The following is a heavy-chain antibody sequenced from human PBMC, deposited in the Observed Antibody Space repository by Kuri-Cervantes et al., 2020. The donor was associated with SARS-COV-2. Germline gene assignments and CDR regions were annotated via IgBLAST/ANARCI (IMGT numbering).Heavy chain of an antibody. CDR3: ARGGRYYFDY. V-gene: IGHV3-48*01. J-gene: IGHJ4*02. D-gene: IGHD1-26*01. CDR2: ISGSGFSI. Sequence: GGPLRLSCAASGFSFSNYAMHWVRQAPGKGLEWVSYISGSGFSIYYADSLKGRFTISRDNAKNSLYLQMNSLTAEDTAVYYCARGGRYYFDYWGQGSLVTVSS. CDR1: GFSFSNYA.